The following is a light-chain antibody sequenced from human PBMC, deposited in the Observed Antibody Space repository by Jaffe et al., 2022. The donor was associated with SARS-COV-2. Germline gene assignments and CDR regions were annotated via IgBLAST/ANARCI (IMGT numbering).Light chain of an antibody. CDR2: GAS. CDR3: QQYGSSPLT. CDR1: QSFSSGY. J-gene: IGKJ4*01. Sequence: EIVLTQSPGTLSLSPGERATLSCRASQSFSSGYLGWYQQKRGQAPKLLIYGASSRATGIPDRFSGSASGTDFTVTSSRLEPEDFAVYYCQQYGSSPLTFGGGTKVAIK. V-gene: IGKV3-20*01.